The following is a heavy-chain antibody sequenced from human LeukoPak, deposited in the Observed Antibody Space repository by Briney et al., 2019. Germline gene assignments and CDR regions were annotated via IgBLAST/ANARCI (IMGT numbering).Heavy chain of an antibody. CDR2: IIPIFGTA. Sequence: SVKVSCKASGGTFSSYAISWVRQAPGQGLDWMGRIIPIFGTANYAQKFQGRVTITTDESTSTAYMELSSLRSEDTAVYYCARDRIAAAGTGWFDPWGQGTLVTVSS. J-gene: IGHJ5*02. CDR1: GGTFSSYA. D-gene: IGHD6-13*01. V-gene: IGHV1-69*05. CDR3: ARDRIAAAGTGWFDP.